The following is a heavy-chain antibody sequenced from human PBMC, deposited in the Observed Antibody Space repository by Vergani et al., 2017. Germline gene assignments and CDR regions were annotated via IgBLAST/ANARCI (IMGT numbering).Heavy chain of an antibody. V-gene: IGHV3-15*01. J-gene: IGHJ3*02. D-gene: IGHD2-15*01. CDR1: GFTFSNAW. Sequence: VQLVESGGGVVQPGRSLRLSCAASGFTFSNAWMSWVRQAPGKGLEWVRRIKSKTDGGTTDYAAPVKGRFTISRDDSKNTLYLQMNSLKTEDTAVYYCNAPWDCSGGSGYLRGDAFDIWGQGTMVTVSS. CDR2: IKSKTDGGTT. CDR3: NAPWDCSGGSGYLRGDAFDI.